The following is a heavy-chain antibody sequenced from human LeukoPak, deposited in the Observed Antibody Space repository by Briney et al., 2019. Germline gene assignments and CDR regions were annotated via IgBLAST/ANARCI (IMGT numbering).Heavy chain of an antibody. CDR1: GYSFSTNM. Sequence: GGSLRLSCVVSGYSFSTNMMTWVRQAPGKGLEWVATILPGGKESYRVDSVKGRFIISRDNAKNSLFLQMNSLRAEDTAVYYCARGGFYSSGPLDPWGQGTLVTVSS. D-gene: IGHD6-19*01. CDR2: ILPGGKES. J-gene: IGHJ5*02. CDR3: ARGGFYSSGPLDP. V-gene: IGHV3-7*04.